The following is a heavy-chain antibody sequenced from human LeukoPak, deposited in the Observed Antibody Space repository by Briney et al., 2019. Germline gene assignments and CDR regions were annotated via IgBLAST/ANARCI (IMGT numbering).Heavy chain of an antibody. CDR2: IYYSGST. V-gene: IGHV4-59*08. CDR3: ARQRIAVAGTQGYYFDY. D-gene: IGHD6-19*01. Sequence: PSETLSLTCTVSGGSISSYYWSWIRQPPGKGLEWIGYIYYSGSTNYNPSLKSRVTISVDTSKNQFSLKLSSVTAADTAVYYCARQRIAVAGTQGYYFDYWGQGTLVTVSS. J-gene: IGHJ4*02. CDR1: GGSISSYY.